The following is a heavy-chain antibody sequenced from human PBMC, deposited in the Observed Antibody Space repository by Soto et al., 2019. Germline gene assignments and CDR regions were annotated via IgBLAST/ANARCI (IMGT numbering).Heavy chain of an antibody. D-gene: IGHD6-13*01. CDR1: GFTFSNYA. J-gene: IGHJ6*03. CDR3: AKSSSSSWTYFYYYYMDV. Sequence: EVQLLESGGGLVQPGGSLRLSCAASGFTFSNYAMSWVRQAPGKGLEWVSGISGSGGGTYYADSGKGRFTISRDNSKNTLYLQMNSLRAEDTAVYFCAKSSSSSWTYFYYYYMDVWGKGTTVTVSS. CDR2: ISGSGGGT. V-gene: IGHV3-23*01.